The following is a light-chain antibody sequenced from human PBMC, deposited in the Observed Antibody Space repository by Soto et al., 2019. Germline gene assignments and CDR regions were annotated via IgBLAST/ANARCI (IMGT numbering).Light chain of an antibody. J-gene: IGKJ4*01. CDR3: QQYNNWLMLS. CDR1: QSVSSN. Sequence: EIVMTQSPAILSVSPGERATLSCRASQSVSSNLAWYQQKPGQTPRLLIYGASTRATGIPARFSGSGSGTEFTLTISSLQSEDFAIYYCQQYNNWLMLSFGGGTNVEIK. V-gene: IGKV3-15*01. CDR2: GAS.